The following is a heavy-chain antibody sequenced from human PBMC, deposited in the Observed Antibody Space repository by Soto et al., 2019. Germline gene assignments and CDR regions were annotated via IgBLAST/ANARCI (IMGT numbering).Heavy chain of an antibody. V-gene: IGHV1-18*04. J-gene: IGHJ4*02. CDR3: ARDPTPYCGGDCYIFDY. D-gene: IGHD2-21*02. CDR1: GDTFTSYG. Sequence: AAVKVSCKASGDTFTSYGISWVRQAPGQGLEWMGWISAYNGNTNYAQKLQGRVTMTTDTSTSTAYMELRSLRSDDTAVYYCARDPTPYCGGDCYIFDYWGQGTLVTVSS. CDR2: ISAYNGNT.